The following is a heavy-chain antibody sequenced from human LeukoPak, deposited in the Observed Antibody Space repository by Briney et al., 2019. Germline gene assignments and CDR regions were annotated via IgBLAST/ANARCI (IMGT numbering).Heavy chain of an antibody. J-gene: IGHJ4*02. CDR2: INPNSGGT. D-gene: IGHD3-10*01. V-gene: IGHV1-2*02. CDR3: ARGFGTMVRGSSDY. CDR1: GYTFTAYY. Sequence: ASVKVSCKASGYTFTAYYIYWVRQAPGQGLEWMGWINPNSGGTDYAQKFQGRVTMTRDTSISTAYMELSRLRSDDTAVYYCARGFGTMVRGSSDYWGQGTLVTVSS.